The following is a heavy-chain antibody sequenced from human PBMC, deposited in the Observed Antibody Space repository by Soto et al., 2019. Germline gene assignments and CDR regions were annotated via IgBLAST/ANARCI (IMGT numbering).Heavy chain of an antibody. CDR1: GGSINSNNYY. J-gene: IGHJ4*02. CDR3: AKPVLDANRHSDLDS. Sequence: SETLSLTCTVSGGSINSNNYYWAWIRQPPGKGLAWIASIYYDGSTYYDTSLKSRVTISRDTSKNQFSLRLTSMTAADTAVYYCAKPVLDANRHSDLDSWGQGTLVTVSS. D-gene: IGHD2-15*01. CDR2: IYYDGST. V-gene: IGHV4-39*01.